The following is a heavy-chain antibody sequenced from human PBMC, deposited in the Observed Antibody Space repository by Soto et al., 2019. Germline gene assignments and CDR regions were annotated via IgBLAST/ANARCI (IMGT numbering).Heavy chain of an antibody. CDR2: IIPIFGTA. CDR1: GGTFSSYA. D-gene: IGHD3-3*01. J-gene: IGHJ5*02. V-gene: IGHV1-69*01. Sequence: QVQLVQSGAEVKKPGSSVKVSCKASGGTFSSYAISWVRQAPGQGLEWMGGIIPIFGTANYAQKFQGRVTITADESTSTAYMELSSLRSQDTAVCYCARVLFQRTIFGVVLGFDPWGQGTLVTVSS. CDR3: ARVLFQRTIFGVVLGFDP.